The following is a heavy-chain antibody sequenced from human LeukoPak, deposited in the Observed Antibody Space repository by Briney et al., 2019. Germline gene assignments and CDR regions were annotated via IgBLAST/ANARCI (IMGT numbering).Heavy chain of an antibody. CDR3: ATIKRGSIFGYFDF. V-gene: IGHV4-59*11. Sequence: SETLSLTCTVSAGSISSHYWSWIMQPPGKGLEWIPYLFDSVTTKDNPSLQSRLTLSADTSKNQFSLRLSSVTAADTAVYYCATIKRGSIFGYFDFWGQGIKVTVSS. CDR1: AGSISSHY. D-gene: IGHD5-18*01. CDR2: LFDSVTT. J-gene: IGHJ4*02.